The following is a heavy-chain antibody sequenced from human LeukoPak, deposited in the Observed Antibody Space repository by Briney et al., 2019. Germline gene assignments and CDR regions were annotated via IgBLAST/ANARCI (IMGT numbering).Heavy chain of an antibody. CDR1: GFTFSTYS. CDR2: ISTSSSTI. Sequence: GGSLRLSFSASGFTFSTYSMNWVRQAPGKGLEWVSYISTSSSTINYADSVKGRLTISRDNAKNSLYLQMTRLRAEETAVYYCPRTRSGNYLQIDYWGQGTLVTVSS. J-gene: IGHJ4*02. V-gene: IGHV3-48*01. CDR3: PRTRSGNYLQIDY. D-gene: IGHD1-26*01.